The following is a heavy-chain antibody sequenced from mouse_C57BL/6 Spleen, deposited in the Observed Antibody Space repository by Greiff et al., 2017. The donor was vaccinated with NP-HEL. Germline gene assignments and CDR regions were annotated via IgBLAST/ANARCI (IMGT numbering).Heavy chain of an antibody. CDR3: ARPTVVATRYFDV. CDR2: ISSGSSTI. CDR1: GFTFSDYG. D-gene: IGHD1-1*01. V-gene: IGHV5-17*01. Sequence: EVHLVESGGGLVKPGGSLKLSCAASGFTFSDYGMHWVRQAPEKGLEWVAYISSGSSTIYYADTVKGRFTISRDNAKNTLFLQMTSLSSEDTAMYYCARPTVVATRYFDVWGTGTTVTVSS. J-gene: IGHJ1*03.